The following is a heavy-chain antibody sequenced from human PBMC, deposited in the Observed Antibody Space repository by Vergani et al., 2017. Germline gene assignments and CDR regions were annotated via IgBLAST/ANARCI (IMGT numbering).Heavy chain of an antibody. CDR2: IYYSGLT. Sequence: QLQLQQSGPGLVKPSETLFLTCTVSADSISSGSYYWGWIRQPPGKSLEWIGSIYYSGLTYYNPSLKSRVAISVDTSKNQFSLKVTSVTAADTAVYFGARQRPGSGWSPGDFDDWGQGILVTFSS. V-gene: IGHV4-39*01. D-gene: IGHD6-19*01. CDR1: ADSISSGSYY. J-gene: IGHJ4*02. CDR3: ARQRPGSGWSPGDFDD.